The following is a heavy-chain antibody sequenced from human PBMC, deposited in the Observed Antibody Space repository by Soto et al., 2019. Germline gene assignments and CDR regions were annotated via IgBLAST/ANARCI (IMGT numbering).Heavy chain of an antibody. J-gene: IGHJ5*02. CDR1: GFTFSDYY. D-gene: IGHD2-15*01. CDR2: ISSSGSTI. CDR3: ARDTSNCSGGSCYSSWFDP. Sequence: LRLSCAASGFTFSDYYMIWIRQAPLKGLEWVSYISSSGSTIYYADSVKGRFTISRDNAKNSLYLQMNSLRAEDTAVYYCARDTSNCSGGSCYSSWFDPWGQGTLVTVSS. V-gene: IGHV3-11*01.